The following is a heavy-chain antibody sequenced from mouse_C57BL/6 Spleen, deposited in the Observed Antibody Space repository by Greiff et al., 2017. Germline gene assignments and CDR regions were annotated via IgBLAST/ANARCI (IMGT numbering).Heavy chain of an antibody. CDR1: GFTFSSYG. D-gene: IGHD2-1*01. CDR2: ISSGGSYT. V-gene: IGHV5-6*01. Sequence: EVQRVESGGDLVKPGGSLKLSCAASGFTFSSYGMSWVRQTPDNRLEWVATISSGGSYTYYPDSVKGRFTISRDNAENTLYLQMSSLKSEDTAMYYCARRGYGNYNYYAMDYWGQGTSVTVSS. CDR3: ARRGYGNYNYYAMDY. J-gene: IGHJ4*01.